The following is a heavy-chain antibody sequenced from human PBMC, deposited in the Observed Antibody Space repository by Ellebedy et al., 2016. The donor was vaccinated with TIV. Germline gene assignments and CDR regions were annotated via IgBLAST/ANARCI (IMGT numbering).Heavy chain of an antibody. Sequence: ASVKVSCKASGYPFTTYYVHWVRQVPGQGLQWMGIINPSGDGTSYAQKFQGRLTVTRDTSTSTVYMELNGLRSEDTAVYFCARDLTGTTDYDGMDVWGQGTTVTVS. D-gene: IGHD1-20*01. J-gene: IGHJ6*02. CDR1: GYPFTTYY. CDR2: INPSGDGT. CDR3: ARDLTGTTDYDGMDV. V-gene: IGHV1-46*01.